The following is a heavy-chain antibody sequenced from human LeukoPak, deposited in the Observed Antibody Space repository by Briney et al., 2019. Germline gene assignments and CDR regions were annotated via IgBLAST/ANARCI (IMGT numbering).Heavy chain of an antibody. CDR1: GGSISSGDYY. Sequence: PSETLSLTCTVSGGSISSGDYYWSWIRQPPGKGLEWIGYIYYSGSTYYNPSLKSRVTISVDTSKNQFSLKLSSVTAADTAVYYCARGENYDILTGYLFDCWGQGTLVTVSS. D-gene: IGHD3-9*01. V-gene: IGHV4-30-4*01. CDR2: IYYSGST. CDR3: ARGENYDILTGYLFDC. J-gene: IGHJ4*02.